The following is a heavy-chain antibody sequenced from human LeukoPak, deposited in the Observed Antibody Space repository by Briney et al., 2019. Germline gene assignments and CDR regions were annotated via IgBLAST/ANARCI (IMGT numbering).Heavy chain of an antibody. D-gene: IGHD4-23*01. Sequence: GGSLRLSCTVSGFTVSSNSMSWVRQAPGKGLEWVSFIYSAGSTHYSDSVKGRFTISIDNSKNTLYLQMNSLRAEDTAVYYCARSYGGNIPFDYWGQGTLVTVSS. V-gene: IGHV3-53*01. J-gene: IGHJ4*02. CDR2: IYSAGST. CDR3: ARSYGGNIPFDY. CDR1: GFTVSSNS.